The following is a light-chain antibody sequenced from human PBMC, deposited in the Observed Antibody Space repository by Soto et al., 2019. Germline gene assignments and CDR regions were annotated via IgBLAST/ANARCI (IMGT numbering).Light chain of an antibody. CDR3: QQRSNWPFTWT. CDR2: DAS. CDR1: QSVSSY. V-gene: IGKV3-11*01. J-gene: IGKJ1*01. Sequence: EIVLTQSPATLSLSPGERATLSCRASQSVSSYLAWYQQKPGQAPRLLIYDASNRATGIPARFSGSGSGTDFSLTISSLEPEDFAVYYCQQRSNWPFTWTFGQGPKVEIK.